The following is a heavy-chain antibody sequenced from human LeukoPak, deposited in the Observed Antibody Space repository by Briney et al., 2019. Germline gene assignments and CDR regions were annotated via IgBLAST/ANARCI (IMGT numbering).Heavy chain of an antibody. CDR1: GLTCSSYG. CDR3: ARDITVFEALVI. V-gene: IGHV3-48*04. J-gene: IGHJ3*02. D-gene: IGHD4-17*01. CDR2: ISSSGRNI. Sequence: GRSLRLSCAVSGLTCSSYGMNWVRQAPGKGLEWVSYISSSGRNIDYADSVKGRFIISRDNAKNSLFLQMNSLRAEDTAVYYCARDITVFEALVIWRQGTMITVSS.